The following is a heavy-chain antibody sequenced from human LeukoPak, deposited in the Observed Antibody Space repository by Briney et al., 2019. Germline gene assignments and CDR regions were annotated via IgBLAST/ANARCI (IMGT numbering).Heavy chain of an antibody. CDR1: GFTLGSYW. CDR2: IKRDGSEK. D-gene: IGHD2-15*01. CDR3: AREMSGGSCFDY. J-gene: IGHJ4*02. V-gene: IGHV3-7*01. Sequence: GGSLRLSCAASGFTLGSYWMSWVRQAPGKGLEWVANIKRDGSEKYYVDSVKGRFTISRDNAKNSLYLQMNSLRAEDTAVFYCAREMSGGSCFDYWGQGTLVTVSS.